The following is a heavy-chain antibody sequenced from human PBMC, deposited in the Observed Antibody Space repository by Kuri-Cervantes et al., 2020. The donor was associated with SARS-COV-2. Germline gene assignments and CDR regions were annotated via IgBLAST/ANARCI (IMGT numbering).Heavy chain of an antibody. CDR1: GFPVASNY. D-gene: IGHD1-1*01. Sequence: GESLKISCAASGFPVASNYINWVRQAPEKGLEWVSSIYSGGSTHYAESLKGRFTISRDTSKNTVYLQMNSMRGEDTGVYYCARDLICSNCDTLDYYGMDVWGQGTTVTVSS. CDR2: IYSGGST. J-gene: IGHJ6*02. CDR3: ARDLICSNCDTLDYYGMDV. V-gene: IGHV3-66*01.